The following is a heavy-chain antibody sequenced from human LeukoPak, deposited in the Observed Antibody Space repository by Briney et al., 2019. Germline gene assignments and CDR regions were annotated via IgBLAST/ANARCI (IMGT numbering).Heavy chain of an antibody. J-gene: IGHJ5*02. CDR3: AKSRGRGSFDP. CDR1: GGSISNKNFY. CDR2: IYFTGST. Sequence: SETLSLTCTVSGGSISNKNFYWGWIRQPPGKGLEWVGSIYFTGSTYYHPSLESRVTIPVDTSKNQFPLKVSAVTAADTAVYHCAKSRGRGSFDPWGQGTLVIVSS. D-gene: IGHD5-24*01. V-gene: IGHV4-39*01.